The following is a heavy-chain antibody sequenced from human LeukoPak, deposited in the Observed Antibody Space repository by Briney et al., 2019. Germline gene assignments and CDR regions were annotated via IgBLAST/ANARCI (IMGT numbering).Heavy chain of an antibody. Sequence: SETLSLTCTVSGGSISSYYWSWIRQPPGKGLEWIGYIYYSGSTNYNPSLKSRVTISVDTSKNQFSLKLSSVTAADTAVYYCARDLFTKGVDYWGHGTLVTVSS. J-gene: IGHJ4*01. CDR3: ARDLFTKGVDY. CDR2: IYYSGST. D-gene: IGHD3-3*01. V-gene: IGHV4-59*01. CDR1: GGSISSYY.